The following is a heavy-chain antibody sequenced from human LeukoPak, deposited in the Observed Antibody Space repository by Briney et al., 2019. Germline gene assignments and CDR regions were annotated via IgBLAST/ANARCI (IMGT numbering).Heavy chain of an antibody. Sequence: ASVKVSCKASGYTFTGYYMHWVRQAPGQGLEWMGWINPNSGGTNYAQKFQGRVTMTRDTSISTAYMELSRLRSDDTAVYYCARGRIVGATMGGYYYYMDVWGKGTTVTVSS. CDR1: GYTFTGYY. CDR2: INPNSGGT. D-gene: IGHD1-26*01. V-gene: IGHV1-2*02. J-gene: IGHJ6*03. CDR3: ARGRIVGATMGGYYYYMDV.